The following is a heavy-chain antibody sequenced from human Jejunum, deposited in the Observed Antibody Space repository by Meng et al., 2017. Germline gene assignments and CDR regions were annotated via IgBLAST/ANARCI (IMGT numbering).Heavy chain of an antibody. CDR1: GFTFSGYS. CDR3: AREALGSYSTLRDY. D-gene: IGHD3-10*01. V-gene: IGHV3-30*04. CDR2: ISYDGSNE. J-gene: IGHJ4*02. Sequence: GGSLRLSCAASGFTFSGYSMHWVRQPPGKGLEWVAVISYDGSNEYYADSVKGRFTISRDSSKSTLYLQMNSLRAEDTAVYYCAREALGSYSTLRDYWGQGTLVTVSS.